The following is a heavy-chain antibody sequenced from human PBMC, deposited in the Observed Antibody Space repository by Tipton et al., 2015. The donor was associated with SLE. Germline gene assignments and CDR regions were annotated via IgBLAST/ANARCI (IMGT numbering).Heavy chain of an antibody. CDR1: GGSVSSGSYY. J-gene: IGHJ4*02. CDR3: ARVSQWLVSYYFDY. Sequence: TLSLTCTVSGGSVSSGSYYWSWIRQPPGKGLEWIGYIYYSGSTNYNPSLKSRVTISVDTSKNQFSLKLSSVTAADTAVYYCARVSQWLVSYYFDYWGQGTLVTVSS. D-gene: IGHD6-19*01. CDR2: IYYSGST. V-gene: IGHV4-61*01.